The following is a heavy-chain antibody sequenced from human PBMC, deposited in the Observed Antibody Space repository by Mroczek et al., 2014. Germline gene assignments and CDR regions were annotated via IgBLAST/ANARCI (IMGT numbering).Heavy chain of an antibody. J-gene: IGHJ4*02. Sequence: SGAEVKKPGSSVKVSCKASGGTFSSYTISWVRQAPGQGLEWMGRIIPILGIANYAQKFQGRVTITADKSTSTAYMELSSLRSEDTAVYYCARAGSVRGLQLLDYFDYWGQGTLVTVSS. D-gene: IGHD5-24*01. CDR2: IIPILGIA. CDR1: GGTFSSYT. V-gene: IGHV1-69*04. CDR3: ARAGSVRGLQLLDYFDY.